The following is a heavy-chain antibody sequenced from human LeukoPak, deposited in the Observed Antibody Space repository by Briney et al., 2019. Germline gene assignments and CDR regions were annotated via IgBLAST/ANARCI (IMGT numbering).Heavy chain of an antibody. CDR3: ARGSMVYYLDY. CDR1: GDSISPYY. CDR2: IYYSGST. V-gene: IGHV4-59*01. Sequence: SETLSLTCTVSGDSISPYYWSWLRQPPGKGLEWIGYIYYSGSTNYNPSLKSRVTISVDTTKNQFSLKLSSVTAADTAVYYCARGSMVYYLDYWGQETLVTVSS. D-gene: IGHD2-8*01. J-gene: IGHJ4*02.